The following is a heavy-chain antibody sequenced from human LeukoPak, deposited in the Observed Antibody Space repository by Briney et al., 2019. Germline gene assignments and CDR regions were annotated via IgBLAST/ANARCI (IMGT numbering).Heavy chain of an antibody. Sequence: ASVTVSCKGCGCNLHSYGISWVRQAPGQGLEGMGWISGYNGNTNYAQKVQGRLTMTTDTSTNTAYMELRSLRSDDTAVYYCARRYCSSTSCYRGYYYYMDVWGKGTTVTISS. CDR1: GCNLHSYG. CDR3: ARRYCSSTSCYRGYYYYMDV. CDR2: ISGYNGNT. J-gene: IGHJ6*03. V-gene: IGHV1-18*01. D-gene: IGHD2-2*02.